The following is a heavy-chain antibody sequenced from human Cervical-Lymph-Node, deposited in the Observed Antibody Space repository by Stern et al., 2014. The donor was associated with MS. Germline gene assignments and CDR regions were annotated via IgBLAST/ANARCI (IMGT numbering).Heavy chain of an antibody. CDR1: GFKFSIYW. Sequence: MQLVQSGAELIRPGESLKISCKGSGFKFSIYWIAWVRPMPGKGLEWMGIIYPGDSETRYSPSFQGQVTMSADKSTSTAYLQWSSLNASDTAMYFCARQTTAWASDVWGQGTLVTVSS. J-gene: IGHJ4*02. CDR2: IYPGDSET. D-gene: IGHD1-14*01. CDR3: ARQTTAWASDV. V-gene: IGHV5-51*01.